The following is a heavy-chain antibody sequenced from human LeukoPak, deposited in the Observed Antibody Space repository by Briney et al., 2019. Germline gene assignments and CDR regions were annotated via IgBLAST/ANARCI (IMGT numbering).Heavy chain of an antibody. CDR3: ARPNVDSSGYWSYFDY. D-gene: IGHD3-22*01. Sequence: GASVKVSCKASGYTFTGYYMHWVGQTPGQGVEGMGRINPNSGGTNYAQKFQGRVTITRDTSISTAYMELSRLRSDDTAVYYCARPNVDSSGYWSYFDYWGQGTLVTVSS. CDR2: INPNSGGT. V-gene: IGHV1-2*06. CDR1: GYTFTGYY. J-gene: IGHJ4*02.